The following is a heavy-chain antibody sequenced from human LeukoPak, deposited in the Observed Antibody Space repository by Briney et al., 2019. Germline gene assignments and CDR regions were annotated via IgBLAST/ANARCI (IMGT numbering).Heavy chain of an antibody. Sequence: GGSLRLSCAASGFTFSSYGMHWVRQAPGQGLEWMGWINPNSGGTNYAQKFQGRVTMTRDTSISTAYMELSRLRSDDTAVYYCAAGSGSYYNAIFDYWGQGTLVTVSS. CDR2: INPNSGGT. D-gene: IGHD3-10*01. V-gene: IGHV1-2*02. CDR1: GFTFSSYG. J-gene: IGHJ4*02. CDR3: AAGSGSYYNAIFDY.